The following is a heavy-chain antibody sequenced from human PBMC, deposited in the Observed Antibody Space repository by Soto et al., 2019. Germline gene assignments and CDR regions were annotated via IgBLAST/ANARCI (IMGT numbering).Heavy chain of an antibody. CDR2: IIPIFGTA. V-gene: IGHV1-69*13. D-gene: IGHD5-18*01. CDR1: GGTFSSYA. J-gene: IGHJ4*02. Sequence: GASVKVSCKASGGTFSSYAISWVRQAPGQGLEWMGGIIPIFGTANYAQKFQGRVTITADESTSTAYMELSSLRSEDTAVYYCARDSGYSYGSPRGFDYWAREPWSPSPQ. CDR3: ARDSGYSYGSPRGFDY.